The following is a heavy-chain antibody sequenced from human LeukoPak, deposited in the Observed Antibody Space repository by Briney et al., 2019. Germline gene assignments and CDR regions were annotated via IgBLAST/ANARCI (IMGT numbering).Heavy chain of an antibody. Sequence: GGSLRFSCAASRFTFSSYGMHWVRQAPGKGLEWVANIKQDGSEKYYVDSVKGRFTISRDNAKNSLYLQMNSLRAEDTAVYYCARDELYGADFDYWGQGTLVTVSS. CDR3: ARDELYGADFDY. V-gene: IGHV3-7*01. D-gene: IGHD4-17*01. CDR1: RFTFSSYG. CDR2: IKQDGSEK. J-gene: IGHJ4*02.